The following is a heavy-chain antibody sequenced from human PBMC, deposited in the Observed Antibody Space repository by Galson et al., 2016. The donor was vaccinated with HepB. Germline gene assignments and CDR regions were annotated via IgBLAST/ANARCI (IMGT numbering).Heavy chain of an antibody. D-gene: IGHD3-3*01. CDR1: GFTFSSHW. J-gene: IGHJ6*02. CDR3: TRHRNTNSGVVIFATPPPYYYSGLDV. Sequence: LRLSCAASGFTFSSHWMSWVRQAPGKGLEWVANIKRHGSEKYYVDSVKGRFIISRDNTKNSLFLQMNSLRAEDTAVYYCTRHRNTNSGVVIFATPPPYYYSGLDVWGQGTTVTVSS. CDR2: IKRHGSEK. V-gene: IGHV3-7*01.